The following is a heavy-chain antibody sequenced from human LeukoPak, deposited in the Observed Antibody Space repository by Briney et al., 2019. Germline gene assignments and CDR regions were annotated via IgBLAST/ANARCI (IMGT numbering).Heavy chain of an antibody. Sequence: GESLRLSCAASGFTFSSYSMNWVRQAPGKGLEWVSSISSSSSYIYYADSVKGRFTISRDNAKNSLYPQMNSLRAEDTAVYYCARVGYCSSTSCYDAFAFDIWGQGTMVTVSS. J-gene: IGHJ3*02. V-gene: IGHV3-21*01. CDR1: GFTFSSYS. CDR3: ARVGYCSSTSCYDAFAFDI. D-gene: IGHD2-2*01. CDR2: ISSSSSYI.